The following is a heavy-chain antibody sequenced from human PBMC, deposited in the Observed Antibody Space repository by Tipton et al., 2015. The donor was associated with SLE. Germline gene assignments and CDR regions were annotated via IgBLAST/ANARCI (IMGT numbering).Heavy chain of an antibody. CDR1: GFTFSSYG. V-gene: IGHV3-33*01. D-gene: IGHD6-19*01. CDR2: IWYDGSNN. CDR3: ARASVAVGEKDAFDI. Sequence: SLRLSCAASGFTFSSYGMHWVRQAPGKGLEWVAVIWYDGSNNYYADSVKGRFTISRDNSKNTLYLQMNSLRAEDTAVYYCARASVAVGEKDAFDIWGQGSMVTVSS. J-gene: IGHJ3*02.